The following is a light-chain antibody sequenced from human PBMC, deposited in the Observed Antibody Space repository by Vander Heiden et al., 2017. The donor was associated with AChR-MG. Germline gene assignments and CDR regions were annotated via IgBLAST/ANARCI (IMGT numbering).Light chain of an antibody. Sequence: QSALTQPPSASGSPGQSVAISCTGTSSDVGGYNYVSWYQQHPGKAPKLMIYEVSERPSGVPDRFSGSKSGNTASLTVSGLQAEDEADYYCSSYAGSNILFGGGTKLTGL. CDR3: SSYAGSNIL. CDR2: EVS. V-gene: IGLV2-8*01. CDR1: SSDVGGYNY. J-gene: IGLJ2*01.